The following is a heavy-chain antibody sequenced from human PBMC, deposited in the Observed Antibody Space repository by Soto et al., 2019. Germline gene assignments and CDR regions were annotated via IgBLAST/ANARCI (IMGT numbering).Heavy chain of an antibody. Sequence: EVQLLESGGGLVQPGGSLRLSCVASGFAFNNYAMSWVRQAPGKGLEWVSSISADASETLYADSVKGRFTISRDNSHNTLYLQMSSLGGEDTAVYYCAKDQRYGDFPGYFDLWGRGTLVTVSS. CDR3: AKDQRYGDFPGYFDL. CDR2: ISADASET. J-gene: IGHJ2*01. D-gene: IGHD4-17*01. CDR1: GFAFNNYA. V-gene: IGHV3-23*01.